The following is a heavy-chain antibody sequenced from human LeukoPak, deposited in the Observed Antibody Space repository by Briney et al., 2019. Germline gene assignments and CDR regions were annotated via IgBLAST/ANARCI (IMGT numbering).Heavy chain of an antibody. CDR1: GGSITNYY. Sequence: SETLSLTCTVSGGSITNYYWTWIRQPPGKGLEWIGYIHYSGSTNYNPSLKGRVTISVDTSKNQFSLKLSSVTAADTAVYYCARASVTYYYYYNMDVWGKGTTVTVSS. CDR3: ARASVTYYYYYNMDV. CDR2: IHYSGST. D-gene: IGHD4-11*01. V-gene: IGHV4-59*01. J-gene: IGHJ6*03.